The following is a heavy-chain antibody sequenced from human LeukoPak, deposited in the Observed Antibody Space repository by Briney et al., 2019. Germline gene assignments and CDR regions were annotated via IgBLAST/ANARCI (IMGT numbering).Heavy chain of an antibody. Sequence: SETLSLTCAVSGGSISRSSYYWAWIRQPPGKGLEWVGTIYYGGSIYGDPSLKGRITISLDTSKNQFSLKLNSVTAADTVVYYCAIAGWELLSASFDPWGQGTLVIVSS. CDR3: AIAGWELLSASFDP. D-gene: IGHD1-26*01. CDR1: GGSISRSSYY. J-gene: IGHJ5*02. V-gene: IGHV4-39*07. CDR2: IYYGGSI.